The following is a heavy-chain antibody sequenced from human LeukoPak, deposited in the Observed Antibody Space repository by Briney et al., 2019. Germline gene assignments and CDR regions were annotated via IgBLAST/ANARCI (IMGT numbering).Heavy chain of an antibody. J-gene: IGHJ4*02. D-gene: IGHD2-2*02. Sequence: ASVKVSCKASGYTFTGYYMHWVRQAPGQGLERMGWINPNSGGTNYAQKFQGRVTMTRDTSISIAYMELSRLRSDDTAVYYCASMKNTYTFFDYWGQGTLVTVSS. CDR1: GYTFTGYY. CDR3: ASMKNTYTFFDY. CDR2: INPNSGGT. V-gene: IGHV1-2*02.